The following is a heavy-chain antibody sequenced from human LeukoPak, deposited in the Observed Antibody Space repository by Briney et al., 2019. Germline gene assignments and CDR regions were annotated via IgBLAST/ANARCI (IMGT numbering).Heavy chain of an antibody. J-gene: IGHJ4*02. CDR1: GYSCTSYW. CDR3: ARREMTGYSSACYY. CDR2: IDPSDSYP. Sequence: GESLKISCKGSGYSCTSYWISGVRQMPGKGLEWMGRIDPSDSYPNSSPSLQGHVTISVDTSISTAYLQWSSLKASDTAMYYCARREMTGYSSACYYWGQGTLVTVSS. V-gene: IGHV5-10-1*01. D-gene: IGHD6-19*01.